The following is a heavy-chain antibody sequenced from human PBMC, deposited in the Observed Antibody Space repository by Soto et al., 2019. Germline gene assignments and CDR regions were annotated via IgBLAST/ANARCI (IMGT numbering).Heavy chain of an antibody. CDR2: ISVHNGKT. CDR1: GYTFTRYG. D-gene: IGHD6-25*01. J-gene: IGHJ3*02. CDR3: ARVLSSGWDYGDVPFDI. Sequence: VQLVQSGAEVRKPGASVKVSCKASGYTFTRYGLTWVRQAPGQGVEWLGWISVHNGKTRNAQKLQGRVSMTTDTSANTVFVELRSLRSDDTALYFCARVLSSGWDYGDVPFDIWGQGTLITVSS. V-gene: IGHV1-18*01.